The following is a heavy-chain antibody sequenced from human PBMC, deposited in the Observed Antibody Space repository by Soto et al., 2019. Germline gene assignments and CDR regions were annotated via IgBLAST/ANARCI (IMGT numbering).Heavy chain of an antibody. J-gene: IGHJ6*03. CDR2: INAGNGNT. V-gene: IGHV1-3*01. CDR3: ARDYDTGDYYYYMDV. D-gene: IGHD3-9*01. CDR1: GYTFTSSA. Sequence: ASVKVSCKASGYTFTSSAMHWVRQAPGQRLEWMGWINAGNGNTKYSQKFQGRVTITRDTSASTAYMELSSLRSEDTAVYYCARDYDTGDYYYYMDVWGKGTTVTVSS.